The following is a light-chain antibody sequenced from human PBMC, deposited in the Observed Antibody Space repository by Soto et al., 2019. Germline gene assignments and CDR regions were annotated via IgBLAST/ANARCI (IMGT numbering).Light chain of an antibody. Sequence: DIQMTQSPSSLSASVGDRVTITCRASQSIGRFLNWYQQKPGKAPALLIYAASSLQSGVPSRFSCSGSGTDFTLTISSMQPEDFATYYCQQRYSPPPITFGQGTRLEIK. J-gene: IGKJ5*01. CDR3: QQRYSPPPIT. V-gene: IGKV1-39*01. CDR2: AAS. CDR1: QSIGRF.